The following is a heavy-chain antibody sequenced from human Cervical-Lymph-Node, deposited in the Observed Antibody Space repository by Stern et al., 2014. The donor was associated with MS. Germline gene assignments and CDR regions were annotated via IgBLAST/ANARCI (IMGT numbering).Heavy chain of an antibody. Sequence: QVQLVESGGGLVKPGESLRLSCAASGFTFSDYYMSWIRQTPGQGLEWISYISSRADSIYYADSVRGRFTISRDNAQNSLYLEMNSLTVEDTAIYYCARVHLSTVTAADYWGQGTLVTVSS. CDR3: ARVHLSTVTAADY. D-gene: IGHD2-21*02. J-gene: IGHJ4*02. CDR2: ISSRADSI. V-gene: IGHV3-11*01. CDR1: GFTFSDYY.